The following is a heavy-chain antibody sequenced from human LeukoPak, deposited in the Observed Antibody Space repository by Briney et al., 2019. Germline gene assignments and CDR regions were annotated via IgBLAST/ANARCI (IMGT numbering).Heavy chain of an antibody. Sequence: PSETLSLTCTVSGGSISSGGYYWSWIRQHPGKGLEWIGYIYYSGSTYYNPSLKSRVTISVDTSKNQFSLKLSSLTAADTAVYYCARGPLGYCSSTSCYYFDYWGQGTLVTVSS. CDR3: ARGPLGYCSSTSCYYFDY. CDR1: GGSISSGGYY. CDR2: IYYSGST. V-gene: IGHV4-31*03. D-gene: IGHD2-2*01. J-gene: IGHJ4*02.